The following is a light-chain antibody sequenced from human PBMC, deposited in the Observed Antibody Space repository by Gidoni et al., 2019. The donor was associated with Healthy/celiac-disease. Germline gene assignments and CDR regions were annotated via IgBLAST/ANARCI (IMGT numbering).Light chain of an antibody. J-gene: IGKJ1*01. CDR2: AAS. CDR1: QSISSY. CDR3: QQSYSTPWT. V-gene: IGKV1-39*01. Sequence: IQLTHSPSSLSASVGDRGTITCRASQSISSYLNWYQQKPGKAPKLLIYAASRLQSGVPSRFSGSGSGTDFTLTISSLQPEDFATYYCQQSYSTPWTFGQGTKVEIK.